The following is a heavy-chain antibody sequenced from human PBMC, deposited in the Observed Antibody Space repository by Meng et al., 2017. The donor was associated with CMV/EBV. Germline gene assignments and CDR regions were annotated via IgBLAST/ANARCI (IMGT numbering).Heavy chain of an antibody. J-gene: IGHJ5*02. D-gene: IGHD2-2*01. Sequence: ASVKVSCKASGYTFTGYYMHWVRQAPGQGLEWMGWINPNSGGTNYAQKFQGRVTMTRDTSISTAYMELSRLRSDDTAVYYCARARVPAAIGAINWFDPWGQGTLVTVSS. CDR3: ARARVPAAIGAINWFDP. V-gene: IGHV1-2*02. CDR1: GYTFTGYY. CDR2: INPNSGGT.